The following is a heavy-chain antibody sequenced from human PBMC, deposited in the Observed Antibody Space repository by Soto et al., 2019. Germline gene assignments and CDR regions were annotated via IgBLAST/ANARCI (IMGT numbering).Heavy chain of an antibody. CDR1: GYTFTSYY. J-gene: IGHJ3*02. D-gene: IGHD6-19*01. V-gene: IGHV1-46*01. Sequence: GASVKVSCKASGYTFTSYYMHWVRRAPGQGLEWMGIINPSGGSTSYAQKFQGRVTMTRDTSTSTVYMELSSLRSEDTAVYYCASDSSGWLGAFDIWGQGTMVTVSS. CDR2: INPSGGST. CDR3: ASDSSGWLGAFDI.